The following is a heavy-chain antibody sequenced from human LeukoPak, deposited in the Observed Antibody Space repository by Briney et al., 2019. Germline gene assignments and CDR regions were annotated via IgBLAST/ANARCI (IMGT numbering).Heavy chain of an antibody. CDR1: GFTFSSYS. CDR2: ISSSSSYI. D-gene: IGHD5-12*01. J-gene: IGHJ4*02. Sequence: GGSLRLSCAASGFTFSSYSMNRVRQAPGKGLEWVSSISSSSSYIYYADSVKGRFTISRDNAKNSLYLQMNSLRAEDTAVYYCARAGSGYEDGFDYWGQGTLVTVSS. V-gene: IGHV3-21*01. CDR3: ARAGSGYEDGFDY.